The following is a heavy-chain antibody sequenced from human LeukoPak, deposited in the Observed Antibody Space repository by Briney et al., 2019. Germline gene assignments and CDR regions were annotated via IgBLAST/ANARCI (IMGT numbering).Heavy chain of an antibody. J-gene: IGHJ5*02. Sequence: PSETLSLTCGVCGGSISSTNWGSWVRQPPGKGLEWIGYIYYSGSTNYNPSLKSRVTISIDTSRDQPSLKLSSVTAADTAVYYCARAIAVAARGVAGDWFDPWGQGTLVTVSS. D-gene: IGHD6-19*01. CDR1: GGSISSTNW. V-gene: IGHV4-4*02. CDR2: IYYSGST. CDR3: ARAIAVAARGVAGDWFDP.